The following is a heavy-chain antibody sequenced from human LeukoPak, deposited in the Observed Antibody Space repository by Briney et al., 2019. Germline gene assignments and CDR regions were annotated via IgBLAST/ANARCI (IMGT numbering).Heavy chain of an antibody. Sequence: GGSLRLSCAASGNYWMHWVRQAPGKGLEWVAVISYDGSNKYYADSVKGRFTISRDNSKNTLYLQMNSLRAEDTAVYYCANTIFPYWGQGTLVTVSS. V-gene: IGHV3-30-3*01. J-gene: IGHJ4*02. CDR1: GNYW. D-gene: IGHD3-3*01. CDR3: ANTIFPY. CDR2: ISYDGSNK.